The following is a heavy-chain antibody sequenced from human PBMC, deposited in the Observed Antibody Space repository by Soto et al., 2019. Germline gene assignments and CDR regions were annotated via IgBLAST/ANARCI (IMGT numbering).Heavy chain of an antibody. J-gene: IGHJ3*02. D-gene: IGHD3-3*01. Sequence: GESLKISCKGSGYSFTSYWIGWVRQMPGKGLEWMGIIYPGDSDTRYSPSFQGQVTISADKSISTAYLQWSSLKASDTAMYFCARSHYDFWSGYPDYDAFDIWGQGTMVTVSS. CDR3: ARSHYDFWSGYPDYDAFDI. V-gene: IGHV5-51*01. CDR1: GYSFTSYW. CDR2: IYPGDSDT.